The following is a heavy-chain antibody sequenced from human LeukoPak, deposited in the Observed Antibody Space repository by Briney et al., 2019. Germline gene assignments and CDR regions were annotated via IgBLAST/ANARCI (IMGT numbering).Heavy chain of an antibody. V-gene: IGHV3-74*01. J-gene: IGHJ4*02. Sequence: GGSLRLSCAASGFTFSTYWMHWVRQAPWKGLVWVSRINSDVTTTRYVDSVKGRFTISRDNAKNTLYLQMNSLRVEDTAVYCCARDRVMACNGYGCSGYASWGQGTLVTVSS. CDR1: GFTFSTYW. CDR2: INSDVTTT. D-gene: IGHD2-15*01. CDR3: ARDRVMACNGYGCSGYAS.